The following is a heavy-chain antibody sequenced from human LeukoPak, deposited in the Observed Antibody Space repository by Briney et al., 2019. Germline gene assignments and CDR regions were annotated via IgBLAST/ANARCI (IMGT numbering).Heavy chain of an antibody. Sequence: PGGSLSLSCAASGFTFSNAWMSWVRQAPGKGLEWVGRIKSKTDGGTTDYAAPVKGRFTISRDGSKDTLYLQMNSLRAEDTAVYYCAKVHGDYPYYWGQGTLVSVSS. CDR3: AKVHGDYPYY. CDR1: GFTFSNAW. CDR2: IKSKTDGGTT. V-gene: IGHV3-15*01. J-gene: IGHJ4*02. D-gene: IGHD4-17*01.